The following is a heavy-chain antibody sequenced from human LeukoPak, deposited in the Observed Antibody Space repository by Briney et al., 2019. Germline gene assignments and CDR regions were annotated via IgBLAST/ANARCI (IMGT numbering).Heavy chain of an antibody. J-gene: IGHJ3*02. D-gene: IGHD6-19*01. CDR2: INPNSGGT. CDR1: GYTFTGYY. Sequence: ASVKVSCKAPGYTFTGYYMHWVRQAPGQGLEWMGWINPNSGGTNYAQKFQGRVTMTRDTSISTAYMELSRLRSDDTAVYYCARGLQENLAWLQAFSAFDIWGQGTMVTVSS. V-gene: IGHV1-2*02. CDR3: ARGLQENLAWLQAFSAFDI.